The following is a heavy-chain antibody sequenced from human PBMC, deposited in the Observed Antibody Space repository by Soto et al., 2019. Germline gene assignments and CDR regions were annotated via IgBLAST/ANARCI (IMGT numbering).Heavy chain of an antibody. CDR3: AKERCYDARVGKCAFDI. Sequence: EVQLLESGGGLVQPGGSLRLSCAASEFSFSSYAMNWVRQAPGKGLEWVSGISGSGGNTYYTDSVKGRFTISRDNSKNTLYLQMNSLRAEDTAVYYCAKERCYDARVGKCAFDIWGQGTMVAVSS. V-gene: IGHV3-23*01. J-gene: IGHJ3*02. CDR1: EFSFSSYA. D-gene: IGHD2-2*01. CDR2: ISGSGGNT.